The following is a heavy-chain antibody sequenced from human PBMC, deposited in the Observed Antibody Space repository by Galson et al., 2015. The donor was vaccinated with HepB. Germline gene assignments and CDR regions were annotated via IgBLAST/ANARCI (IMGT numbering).Heavy chain of an antibody. V-gene: IGHV2-70*01. CDR3: ARIRHSGSGYYFDP. CDR1: GFSLSTSGMC. D-gene: IGHD3-22*01. CDR2: IDWDDDK. J-gene: IGHJ5*02. Sequence: PALVKPTQTLTLTCTFSGFSLSTSGMCVGWIRQPPGKALEWLALIDWDDDKYYSTSLKTRLTISKDTSKNQVVLTMTNMDPVDTATYYCARIRHSGSGYYFDPWGQGTLVTVSS.